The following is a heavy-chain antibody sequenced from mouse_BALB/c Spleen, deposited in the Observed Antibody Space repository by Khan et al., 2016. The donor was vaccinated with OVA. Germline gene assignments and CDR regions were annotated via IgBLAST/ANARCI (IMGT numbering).Heavy chain of an antibody. V-gene: IGHV2-9*02. J-gene: IGHJ2*01. D-gene: IGHD1-3*01. CDR2: IWAGGSK. CDR1: GFSLTSYG. Sequence: QVQLKESGPGLVAPSQRLSITCTVSGFSLTSYGVHWVRQPPGKGLEWLGVIWAGGSKNNNSELMSRRSISKDNSMSQVFLKMNSLQADDTAMYYCARLVDIWGQGTTLTVSS. CDR3: ARLVDI.